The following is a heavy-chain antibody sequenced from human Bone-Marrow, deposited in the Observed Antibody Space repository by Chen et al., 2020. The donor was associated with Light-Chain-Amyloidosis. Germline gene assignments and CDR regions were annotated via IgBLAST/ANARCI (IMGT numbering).Heavy chain of an antibody. CDR3: VKSLIPSRYLYHYYMDV. J-gene: IGHJ6*03. D-gene: IGHD1-1*01. CDR2: ISSNSGSI. Sequence: EVKLVESGGGLVQPGRSLRPSCAASGFTFNDSAMYWVRQGPGKGLEWVSGISSNSGSIGYADSVKGRFSISRDNAKNYLHLQMNSLRPEDTALYYCVKSLIPSRYLYHYYMDVWGKGTTVIVSS. V-gene: IGHV3-9*01. CDR1: GFTFNDSA.